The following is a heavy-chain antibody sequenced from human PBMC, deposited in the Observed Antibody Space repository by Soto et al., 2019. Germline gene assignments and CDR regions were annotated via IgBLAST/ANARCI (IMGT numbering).Heavy chain of an antibody. V-gene: IGHV3-9*01. J-gene: IGHJ4*02. CDR2: IRWNSAYI. D-gene: IGHD5-12*01. CDR3: ASTYSGYEDFDY. Sequence: EVQLVESGGGLVQPGRSLRLSCVASGFTFDDYAMHWVRQVPGKGLEWVSVIRWNSAYIGYADSVKGRFTISRDNAKNSVSLQMNSLRTEDTALYYCASTYSGYEDFDYWGQGTLVTVSS. CDR1: GFTFDDYA.